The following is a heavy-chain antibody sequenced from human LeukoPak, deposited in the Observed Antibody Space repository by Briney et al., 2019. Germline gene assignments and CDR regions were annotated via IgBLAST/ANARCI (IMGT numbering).Heavy chain of an antibody. CDR1: GFTFTRNA. CDR3: AKDREKAVGATIFDH. J-gene: IGHJ4*02. V-gene: IGHV3-23*01. CDR2: IDGSGGTT. D-gene: IGHD1-26*01. Sequence: GGSLRLSCAASGFTFTRNAMAWVRQAPGKGLEWVSAIDGSGGTTFYADSVKGRVTISRVQSTNTVYLQMNSLRAEDTAVYYCAKDREKAVGATIFDHWGQGTLVTVSS.